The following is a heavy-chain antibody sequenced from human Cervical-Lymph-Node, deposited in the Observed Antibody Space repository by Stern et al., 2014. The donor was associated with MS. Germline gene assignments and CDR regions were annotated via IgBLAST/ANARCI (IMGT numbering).Heavy chain of an antibody. J-gene: IGHJ5*02. CDR3: ALSSETSDRWYSLGYDL. V-gene: IGHV1-69*01. CDR1: GGTFSKFP. CDR2: IFPVFVTP. Sequence: VPLVESGAEVTKPGSSVQVSCKASGGTFSKFPSSWVRQAPGQGLEWMGGIFPVFVTPTYAQEFRGRVTIPADVSTSTVYMELSSLRSDDTAVYYCALSSETSDRWYSLGYDLWGQGTLVTVSS. D-gene: IGHD6-13*01.